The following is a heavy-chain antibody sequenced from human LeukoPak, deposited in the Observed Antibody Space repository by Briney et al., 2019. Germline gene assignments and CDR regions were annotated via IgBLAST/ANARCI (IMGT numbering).Heavy chain of an antibody. CDR2: IKQDGSEK. CDR1: GFTFSDYW. J-gene: IGHJ4*02. V-gene: IGHV3-7*01. Sequence: GGSLRLSCAGSGFTFSDYWMHWVRQAPGKGLEWVANIKQDGSEKFYVDSVKGRFTISRDNAKNSLYLQMNSLRAEDTAVYYCARDNDLLRYFDWPLDYWGQGTLVTVSS. CDR3: ARDNDLLRYFDWPLDY. D-gene: IGHD3-9*01.